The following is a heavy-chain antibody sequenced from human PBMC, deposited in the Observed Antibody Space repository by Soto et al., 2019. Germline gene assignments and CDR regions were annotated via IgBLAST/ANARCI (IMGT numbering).Heavy chain of an antibody. CDR3: SRDRDRVADI. CDR2: INAYNGNR. CDR1: GYTFNTYG. D-gene: IGHD2-15*01. V-gene: IGHV1-18*01. J-gene: IGHJ3*02. Sequence: QVRLVQSGPEVKKPGASVKVSCKASGYTFNTYGITWVRQAPGQGLEWMAWINAYNGNRIYAQNFQGRVTVTTDTSMSAAYMGLMSLTADDTAVYFCSRDRDRVADIWGLGTMVTVSS.